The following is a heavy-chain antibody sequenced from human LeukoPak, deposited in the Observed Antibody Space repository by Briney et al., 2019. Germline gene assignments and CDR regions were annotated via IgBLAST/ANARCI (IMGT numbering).Heavy chain of an antibody. CDR3: ARVGDYGDYVTPPFDY. J-gene: IGHJ4*02. CDR1: GGSISSYY. V-gene: IGHV4-59*01. D-gene: IGHD4-17*01. CDR2: IYYSGST. Sequence: SETLSLTCTVSGGSISSYYWSWIRQPPGKGLEWIGYIYYSGSTNYNPSLKSRVTISVDTSKNQFSLKLSSVTAADTAVYYCARVGDYGDYVTPPFDYWGQGTLVTVSS.